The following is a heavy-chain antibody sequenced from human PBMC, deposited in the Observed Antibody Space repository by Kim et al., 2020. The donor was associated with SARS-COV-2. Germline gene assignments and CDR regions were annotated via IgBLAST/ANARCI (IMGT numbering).Heavy chain of an antibody. J-gene: IGHJ5*02. CDR3: AREGSVLWFGGRGGFDP. D-gene: IGHD3-10*01. CDR1: GGSISSYY. Sequence: SETLSLTCTVSGGSISSYYWSWIRQPPGKGLEWIGYIYYSGSTNYNPSLKSRVTISVDTSKNQFSLKLSSVTAADTAVYYCAREGSVLWFGGRGGFDPWGQGTLVTVSS. V-gene: IGHV4-59*13. CDR2: IYYSGST.